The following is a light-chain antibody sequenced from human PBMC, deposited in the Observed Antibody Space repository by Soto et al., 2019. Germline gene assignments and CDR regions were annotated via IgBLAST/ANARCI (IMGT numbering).Light chain of an antibody. Sequence: DIQMTQSPSTLSASVGDRVTITCRASQSITDWLAWYQQKPGKAPKFLIYKASNLEGGVPSRFSGSGSGKEFTLTISSVQPDDFATYYCQYWDDYSWTFGQGTKVEIK. CDR1: QSITDW. V-gene: IGKV1-5*03. CDR2: KAS. CDR3: QYWDDYSWT. J-gene: IGKJ1*01.